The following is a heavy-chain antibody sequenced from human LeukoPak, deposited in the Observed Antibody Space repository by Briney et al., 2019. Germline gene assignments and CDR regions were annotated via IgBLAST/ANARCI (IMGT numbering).Heavy chain of an antibody. CDR1: GFTFGSHS. V-gene: IGHV3-48*04. Sequence: PGGSLRLSCAASGFTFGSHSMNWVRQAPGKGLEWISYIHSGDSTTYYADSVKGRFTISRDNAKNSLYLQMNSLRAEDTAVYYCATYSSLNRREFQFWGQGTLLTVSS. D-gene: IGHD3-22*01. CDR3: ATYSSLNRREFQF. J-gene: IGHJ1*01. CDR2: IHSGDSTT.